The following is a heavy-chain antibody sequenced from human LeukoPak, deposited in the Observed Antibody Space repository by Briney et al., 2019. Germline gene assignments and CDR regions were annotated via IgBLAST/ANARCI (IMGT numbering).Heavy chain of an antibody. D-gene: IGHD6-19*01. J-gene: IGHJ6*02. V-gene: IGHV4-30-2*05. Sequence: SQTLSLTCTASGDSISSCGYSWNWIRQRPGKGPDCIGYIYHSGSTYYYPSLKSRVTISVDTSKNQFSLKLSSVTAADTAVYYCASQAYRRIAVAGTELHYYGMDVWGQGTTVTVSS. CDR1: GDSISSCGYS. CDR2: IYHSGST. CDR3: ASQAYRRIAVAGTELHYYGMDV.